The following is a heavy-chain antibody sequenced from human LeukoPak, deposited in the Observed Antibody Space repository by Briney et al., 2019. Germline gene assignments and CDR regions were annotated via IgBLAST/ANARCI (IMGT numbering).Heavy chain of an antibody. V-gene: IGHV3-23*01. D-gene: IGHD5-18*01. CDR2: ISGSGTNT. J-gene: IGHJ4*02. Sequence: GGSLRLSCAASGFTFSNYAMSWVRQAPGKGLDWVSSISGSGTNTYYADSVKGRFTISRDNSKNTLYLQMNSLRVEDTAVYYCAKHPDRCSYGSFDYWGQGNLVTVSS. CDR3: AKHPDRCSYGSFDY. CDR1: GFTFSNYA.